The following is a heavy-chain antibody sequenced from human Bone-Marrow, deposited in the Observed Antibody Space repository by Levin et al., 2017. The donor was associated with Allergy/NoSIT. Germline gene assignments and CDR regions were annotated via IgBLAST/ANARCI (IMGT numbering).Heavy chain of an antibody. CDR1: GFTVNNNF. D-gene: IGHD2-15*01. CDR3: ARDRTCNGGSCYGS. J-gene: IGHJ4*02. CDR2: IYSGGIT. Sequence: HPGGSLRLTCAASGFTVNNNFMIWFRQAPGKGLEWVSLIYSGGITHYADSVKGRFTISRDSSKNTLYLQMNSLRAEDTAVYYCARDRTCNGGSCYGSWGQGTLVTVSS. V-gene: IGHV3-53*01.